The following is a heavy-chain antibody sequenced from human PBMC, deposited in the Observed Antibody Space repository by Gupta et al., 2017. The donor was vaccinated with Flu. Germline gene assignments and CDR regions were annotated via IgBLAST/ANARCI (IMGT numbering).Heavy chain of an antibody. V-gene: IGHV3-73*02. D-gene: IGHD3-9*01. CDR3: TRHGVEVSRYFEA. J-gene: IGHJ5*02. Sequence: EVQLVESGGGLVQPGGSLKLSCAASGFTFSGAAMHWVRQTSGKGLEWVGRIRSKANGYATAYDASVKGRFTISRDDSKNTAYLQMNSLKTEDTAVYYCTRHGVEVSRYFEAWGQGTLVTVSS. CDR1: GFTFSGAA. CDR2: IRSKANGYAT.